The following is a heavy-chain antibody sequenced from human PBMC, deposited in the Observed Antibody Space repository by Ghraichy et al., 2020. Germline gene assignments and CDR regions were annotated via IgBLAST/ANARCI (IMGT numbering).Heavy chain of an antibody. CDR3: AKVLPEYRTSPVDY. CDR1: GFTFNSYA. D-gene: IGHD6-6*01. Sequence: GESLNISCAASGFTFNSYAMNWVRQAPGKGLEWVSGISGSGGSTYYADSVKGRFTISRDNSKNTLYLQMNSLRAEDTAVYYCAKVLPEYRTSPVDYWGQGNLVTVSS. CDR2: ISGSGGST. V-gene: IGHV3-23*01. J-gene: IGHJ4*02.